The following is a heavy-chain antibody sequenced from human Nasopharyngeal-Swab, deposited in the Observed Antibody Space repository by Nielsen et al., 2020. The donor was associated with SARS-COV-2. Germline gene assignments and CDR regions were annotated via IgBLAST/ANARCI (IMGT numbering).Heavy chain of an antibody. J-gene: IGHJ6*02. CDR2: IYYSGST. CDR3: ARDTGCGGDCPKEVNSYGMDV. Sequence: WILQPPGKGLEWIGSIYYSGSTYYNPSLKSRVTISVDTSKNQFSLKLSSGTAADTAVYYCARDTGCGGDCPKEVNSYGMDVWGQGTTVTVSS. D-gene: IGHD2-21*02. V-gene: IGHV4-39*07.